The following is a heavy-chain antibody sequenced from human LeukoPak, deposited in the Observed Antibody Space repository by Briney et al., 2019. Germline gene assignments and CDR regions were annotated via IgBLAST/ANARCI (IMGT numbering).Heavy chain of an antibody. CDR2: IYYSGST. V-gene: IGHV4-59*08. CDR1: GGSISSYY. Sequence: PSETLSLTCTVSGGSISSYYWSWIRQPPGKGLEWIGYIYYSGSTNYNPSLKSRVTISVDTSKNQFSLKLSSVTAADTAVYYCARQGPPTHFYDYVWGSYRAPLYYFDYWGQGTLVTVSS. CDR3: ARQGPPTHFYDYVWGSYRAPLYYFDY. J-gene: IGHJ4*02. D-gene: IGHD3-16*02.